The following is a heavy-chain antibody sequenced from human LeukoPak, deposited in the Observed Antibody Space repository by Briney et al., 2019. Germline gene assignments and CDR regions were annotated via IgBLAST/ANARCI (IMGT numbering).Heavy chain of an antibody. CDR1: GYSFSDYE. J-gene: IGHJ4*02. D-gene: IGHD2-21*01. Sequence: GGSLRLSCAGSGYSFSDYEMNWVRQAPGRGLEWVAYIWSSGTVTHTTYTVKDRVTISRDTGKNTLFLQMNGLRAEDTAVYYCAIERSFCEGDCSDYWGQGTLVTVSS. CDR3: AIERSFCEGDCSDY. CDR2: IWSSGTVT. V-gene: IGHV3-48*03.